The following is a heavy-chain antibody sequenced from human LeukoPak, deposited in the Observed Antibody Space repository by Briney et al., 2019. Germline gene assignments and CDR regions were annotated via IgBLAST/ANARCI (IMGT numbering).Heavy chain of an antibody. CDR2: ISSSSSTI. CDR3: ARDPYYGSEDY. D-gene: IGHD3-10*01. V-gene: IGHV3-48*01. CDR1: GFTFSSYS. J-gene: IGHJ4*02. Sequence: PGGSLRLSCAASGFTFSSYSMTWVRQAPGKGLEWVSYISSSSSTIYYADSVKGRFTISRDNAKNSLYLQMNSLRAEDTAVYYCARDPYYGSEDYWGQGTLVTVSS.